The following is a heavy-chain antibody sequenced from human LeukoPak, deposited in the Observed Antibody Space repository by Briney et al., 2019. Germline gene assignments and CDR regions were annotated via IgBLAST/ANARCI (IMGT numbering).Heavy chain of an antibody. J-gene: IGHJ3*02. D-gene: IGHD6-13*01. Sequence: SQTLSLTCAISGDSVSSHSAAWNWIRQSPSRGLEWLGRTYYRSKWYNDYAVSVKSRITINPDTSKSQFSLQLNSVTPEDTAVYYCAREPGGSSSYYRDAFDIWGQGTMVTVSS. CDR3: AREPGGSSSYYRDAFDI. CDR1: GDSVSSHSAA. CDR2: TYYRSKWYN. V-gene: IGHV6-1*01.